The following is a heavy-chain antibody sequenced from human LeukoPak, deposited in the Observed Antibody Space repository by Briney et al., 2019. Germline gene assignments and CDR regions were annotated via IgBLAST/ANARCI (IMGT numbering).Heavy chain of an antibody. CDR2: ISGSGGST. D-gene: IGHD4-11*01. V-gene: IGHV3-23*01. CDR3: AKPSSPTGSNYGYYFYGMDV. J-gene: IGHJ6*02. CDR1: GYTFSNYA. Sequence: PGGSLRLSCAASGYTFSNYAMNWVRQAPGKGLQWVSGISGSGGSTYYADPVKGRFTISRDNFKSTVHLQINSLRAEDTAVYYCAKPSSPTGSNYGYYFYGMDVWGQGTTVTVSS.